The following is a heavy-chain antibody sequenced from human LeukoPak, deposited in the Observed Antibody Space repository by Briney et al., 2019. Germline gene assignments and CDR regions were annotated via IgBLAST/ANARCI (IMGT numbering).Heavy chain of an antibody. Sequence: PGGSLRLSCAASGFTFSSYAMSWVRQAPGKGLEWVSAISGSGGSTYYADSVKGRFTISRDNSKSTLYLQMNSLRAEDTAVYYCAKAYNRDYYGLYFDYWGQGTLVTVSS. D-gene: IGHD3-10*01. CDR2: ISGSGGST. CDR1: GFTFSSYA. J-gene: IGHJ4*02. CDR3: AKAYNRDYYGLYFDY. V-gene: IGHV3-23*01.